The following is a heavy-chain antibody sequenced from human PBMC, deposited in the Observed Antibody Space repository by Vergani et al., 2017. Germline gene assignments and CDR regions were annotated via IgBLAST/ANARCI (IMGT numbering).Heavy chain of an antibody. Sequence: QVQLVQSGAEVKKPGASVKVSCKASGYTFTSYGINWVRLATGQGLEWMGWMNPKSGNTAYAAKFQGRITMTRDSSTDTTYMEMKSLRSEDTAIYFCARGVLDSKCRHNWFGPWGQGTVVTVSS. CDR3: ARGVLDSKCRHNWFGP. CDR2: MNPKSGNT. J-gene: IGHJ5*02. D-gene: IGHD3/OR15-3a*01. CDR1: GYTFTSYG. V-gene: IGHV1-8*02.